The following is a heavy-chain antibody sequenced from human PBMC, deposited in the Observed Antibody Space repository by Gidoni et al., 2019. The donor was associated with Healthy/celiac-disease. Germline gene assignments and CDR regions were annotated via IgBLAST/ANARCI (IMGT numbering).Heavy chain of an antibody. CDR2: FDPEDGET. CDR3: ATDGPSTNYGDYFFGY. V-gene: IGHV1-24*01. J-gene: IGHJ4*02. CDR1: GYTLTELS. D-gene: IGHD4-17*01. Sequence: QVQLVQSGAEVKKPGASVTVSCKVSGYTLTELSMHWVRQAPGKGLEWMGGFDPEDGETIYAQKFQGRVTMTEDTSTDTAYMELSSLRSEDTAVYYCATDGPSTNYGDYFFGYWGQGTLVTVSS.